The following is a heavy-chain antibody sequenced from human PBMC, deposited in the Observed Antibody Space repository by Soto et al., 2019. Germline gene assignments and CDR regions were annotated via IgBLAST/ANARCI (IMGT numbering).Heavy chain of an antibody. J-gene: IGHJ4*02. CDR3: AGGKTGPCLFDY. Sequence: EVQLVESGGGLVQPGGSLRLSCAASGLTVSSNHMSWVRQAPGKGLEWVSIMYSGGSIYYADSVKGGFTISRDNSKNTLYLQMSSLRAEDTAVYYCAGGKTGPCLFDYWGQGTLVTVSS. V-gene: IGHV3-66*01. CDR2: MYSGGSI. CDR1: GLTVSSNH.